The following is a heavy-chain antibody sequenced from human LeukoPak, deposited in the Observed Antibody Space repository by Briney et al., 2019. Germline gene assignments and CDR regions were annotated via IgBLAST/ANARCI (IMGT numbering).Heavy chain of an antibody. J-gene: IGHJ4*02. CDR2: VSGSGST. D-gene: IGHD1-26*01. V-gene: IGHV3-23*01. Sequence: PPGGSLRLSCAASGFTFSDYAMNWVRQAPGQGLEWVSAVSGSGSTYYADSVKGRFTISRDNSKNALYLLMNSLRAEDTAVYYCVSEAGATTKWGQGTLVTVSS. CDR1: GFTFSDYA. CDR3: VSEAGATTK.